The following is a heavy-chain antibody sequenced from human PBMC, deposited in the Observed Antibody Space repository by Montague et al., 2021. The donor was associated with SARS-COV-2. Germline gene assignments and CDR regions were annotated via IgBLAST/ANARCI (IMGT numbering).Heavy chain of an antibody. D-gene: IGHD2/OR15-2a*01. Sequence: SETLSLTCAVYRGSVKSYHWTWIRQAPGKGLAWIGEINHSGTTSYNPSLKSRVTMSIDASKRQFSLRLNSVSAADTAVYFCARGRPVQGSIRYFESASSGVLDLWAPGSLVIVS. V-gene: IGHV4-34*01. CDR2: INHSGTT. J-gene: IGHJ4*03. CDR1: RGSVKSYH. CDR3: ARGRPVQGSIRYFESASSGVLDL.